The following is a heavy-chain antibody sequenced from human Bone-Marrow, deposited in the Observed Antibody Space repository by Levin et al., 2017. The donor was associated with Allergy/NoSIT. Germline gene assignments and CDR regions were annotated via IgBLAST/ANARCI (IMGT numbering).Heavy chain of an antibody. D-gene: IGHD3-10*01. CDR2: ILYSGGT. CDR1: GNFLSSKY. Sequence: PSETLSLTCTVSGNFLSSKYWTWIRQSPGKGLEWIGYILYSGGTNYNPSLKSRVTISADTSKNEFSLNVRSMTPADTAIYYCATGGTWFEGFYFDNWGQGTLITVSS. V-gene: IGHV4-59*01. J-gene: IGHJ4*02. CDR3: ATGGTWFEGFYFDN.